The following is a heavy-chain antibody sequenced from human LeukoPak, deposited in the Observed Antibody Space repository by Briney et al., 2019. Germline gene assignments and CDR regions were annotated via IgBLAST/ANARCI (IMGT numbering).Heavy chain of an antibody. Sequence: GSLRLSCAASGFTFSSYWMSWVRQAPGKGLEWVANIKQDGSEKYYVDSVKGRFTISRDNAKNSLYLQMNSLRAEDTAVYYCARDRTYSSGWYENWFDPWGQGTLVTVSS. CDR1: GFTFSSYW. CDR3: ARDRTYSSGWYENWFDP. D-gene: IGHD6-19*01. V-gene: IGHV3-7*03. CDR2: IKQDGSEK. J-gene: IGHJ5*02.